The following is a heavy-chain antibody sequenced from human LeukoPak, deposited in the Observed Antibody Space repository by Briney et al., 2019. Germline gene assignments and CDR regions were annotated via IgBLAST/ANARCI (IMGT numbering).Heavy chain of an antibody. J-gene: IGHJ5*02. V-gene: IGHV1-69*13. CDR3: ARDGSYCSSTSCYNWFGP. CDR1: GYTFTSYD. Sequence: ASVKVSCKASGYTFTSYDINWVRQAPGQGLEWMGGIIPIFGTANYAQKFQGRVTITADESTSTAYMELSSLRSEDTAVYYCARDGSYCSSTSCYNWFGPWGQGTLVTVSS. D-gene: IGHD2-2*01. CDR2: IIPIFGTA.